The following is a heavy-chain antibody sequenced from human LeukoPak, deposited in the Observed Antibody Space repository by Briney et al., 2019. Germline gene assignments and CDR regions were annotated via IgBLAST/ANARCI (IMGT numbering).Heavy chain of an antibody. Sequence: PGGSLRLSCAASGFTFSDYYMSWIRQAPGKGLEWVSYISSSGSTIYYADSVKGRFTISRDNSKSTLYIQMNGLRAEDTAVYYCARAKPKNMVRGLIMRRESRYYFDYWGQGTLVTVSS. CDR1: GFTFSDYY. J-gene: IGHJ4*02. D-gene: IGHD3-10*01. CDR3: ARAKPKNMVRGLIMRRESRYYFDY. CDR2: ISSSGSTI. V-gene: IGHV3-11*01.